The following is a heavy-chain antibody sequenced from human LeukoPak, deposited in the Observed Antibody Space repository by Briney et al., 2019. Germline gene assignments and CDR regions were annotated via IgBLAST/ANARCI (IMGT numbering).Heavy chain of an antibody. CDR2: IYYSGST. D-gene: IGHD3-16*01. J-gene: IGHJ4*02. CDR1: GGSISSSSYY. Sequence: SETLSLTCTVSGGSISSSSYYWGWIRQPPGKGLVWIGSIYYSGSTNYNPSLKSRVTISMDTSKNQFSLQLSSVTAADTAVYYCARDVTPATLWGQGTLVTVSS. CDR3: ARDVTPATL. V-gene: IGHV4-39*07.